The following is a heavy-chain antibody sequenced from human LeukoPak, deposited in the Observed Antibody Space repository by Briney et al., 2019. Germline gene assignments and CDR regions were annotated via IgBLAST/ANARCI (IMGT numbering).Heavy chain of an antibody. Sequence: GSLRLSCAASGLTFTTYWMSWVRQPPGKGLEWIGEINHSGSTNYNPSLKSRVTISVDTSKNQFSLKLSSVTAADTAVYYCASRYDFWSGDYWGQGTLVTVSS. CDR2: INHSGST. J-gene: IGHJ4*02. CDR1: GLTFTTYW. D-gene: IGHD3-3*01. CDR3: ASRYDFWSGDY. V-gene: IGHV4-34*01.